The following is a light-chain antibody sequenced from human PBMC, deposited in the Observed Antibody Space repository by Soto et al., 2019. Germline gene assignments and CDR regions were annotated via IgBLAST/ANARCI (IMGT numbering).Light chain of an antibody. J-gene: IGKJ5*01. CDR3: QQYNNWPPIT. V-gene: IGKV3D-15*01. CDR1: QSVYCK. CDR2: GAS. Sequence: ETVMTQSPATLSVSPGERATLSCRASQSVYCKLAWYQQKPGQAPRLLISGASKRATGIPARFSGSGSGTKFTLTISSLQSEDSAVYYCQQYNNWPPITFGQGTRLEIK.